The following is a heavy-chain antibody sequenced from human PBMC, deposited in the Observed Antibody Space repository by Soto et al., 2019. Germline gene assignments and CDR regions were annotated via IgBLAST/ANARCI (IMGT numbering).Heavy chain of an antibody. CDR1: GYTLTSYG. J-gene: IGHJ5*02. Sequence: SETVSRKPSGYTLTSYGLRWVRPAPGQGLEWMGWISDYNGNKNYAQKLQGRVTMTTDTSTSTAYMELRSLRSDDTAVYYCARSYSSSWWYNWFDPWGQGTLVTVSS. V-gene: IGHV1-18*01. CDR2: ISDYNGNK. D-gene: IGHD6-13*01. CDR3: ARSYSSSWWYNWFDP.